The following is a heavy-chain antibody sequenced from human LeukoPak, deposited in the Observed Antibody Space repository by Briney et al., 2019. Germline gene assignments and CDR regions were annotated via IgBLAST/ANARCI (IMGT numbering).Heavy chain of an antibody. V-gene: IGHV3-7*03. D-gene: IGHD3-16*01. CDR1: GFTFTSHW. CDR3: AGALRPLDY. J-gene: IGHJ4*02. CDR2: IKDEGSEK. Sequence: GSLRLSCAASGFTFTSHWMIWVRQAPGKGLEWVANIKDEGSEKYYVDSVKGRFTISRDNAKNSLYLQMNSLRVEDTAVYYCAGALRPLDYWGQGTLVTVSS.